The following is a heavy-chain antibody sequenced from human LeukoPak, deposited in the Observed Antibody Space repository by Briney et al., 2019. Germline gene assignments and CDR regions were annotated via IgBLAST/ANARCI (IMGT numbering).Heavy chain of an antibody. J-gene: IGHJ4*02. CDR3: ARAIAAAGFDY. CDR1: GFTVSSNY. CDR2: IYSGGST. D-gene: IGHD6-13*01. V-gene: IGHV3-66*01. Sequence: GGSLRLSCAASGFTVSSNYMSWVRQAPGKGLEWVSVIYSGGSTYYADSVKGRVTISRDNSKNTLYLQMNSLRAEDTAVYYCARAIAAAGFDYWGQGTLVTVSS.